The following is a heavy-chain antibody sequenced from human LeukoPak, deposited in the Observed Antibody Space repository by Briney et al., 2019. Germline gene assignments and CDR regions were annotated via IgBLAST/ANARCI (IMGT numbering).Heavy chain of an antibody. CDR1: GFTFSSYA. Sequence: GGSLRLSCAASGFTFSSYAMSWVRQAPGKGLEWVSAISGSGGSTYYADSVKGRFAISRDNSKNTLYLQVNSLRADDTAMYYCARGGYYYDNSGGAFDIWGQGTMVTVSS. J-gene: IGHJ3*02. D-gene: IGHD3-22*01. V-gene: IGHV3-23*01. CDR2: ISGSGGST. CDR3: ARGGYYYDNSGGAFDI.